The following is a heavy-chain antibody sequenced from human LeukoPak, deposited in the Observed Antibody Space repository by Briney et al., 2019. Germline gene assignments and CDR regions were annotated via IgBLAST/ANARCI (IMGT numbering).Heavy chain of an antibody. CDR1: AGSFSSAYYY. CDR3: ARDWNYGGNCFDY. D-gene: IGHD1-7*01. J-gene: IGHJ4*02. V-gene: IGHV4-61*03. CDR2: IYYSGST. Sequence: SETLSLTCTVSAGSFSSAYYYWSWIRQPPGKGLEWIGYIYYSGSTNYNPSLKSRVSISVDTSKNHFSLRLSPVTAADTAVYYCARDWNYGGNCFDYWGQGTLVTVSS.